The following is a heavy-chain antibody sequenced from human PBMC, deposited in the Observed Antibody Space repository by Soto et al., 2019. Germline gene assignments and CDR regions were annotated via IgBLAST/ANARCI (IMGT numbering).Heavy chain of an antibody. CDR2: IYYSGST. CDR1: GGSISSGGYY. CDR3: ARAEIPDYYGSGSPDY. D-gene: IGHD3-10*01. Sequence: SETLSLTCTVAGGSISSGGYYWSWIRQHPGKRLEWIGYIYYSGSTYYNPSLKSRVTISVDTSKNQFSLKLSSVTAADTAVYYCARAEIPDYYGSGSPDYWGQGTLVTVSS. V-gene: IGHV4-31*03. J-gene: IGHJ4*02.